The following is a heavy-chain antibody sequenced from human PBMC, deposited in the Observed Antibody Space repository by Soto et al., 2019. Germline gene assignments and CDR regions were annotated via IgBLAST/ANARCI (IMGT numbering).Heavy chain of an antibody. CDR1: GFTFSSYG. Sequence: HPGGSLRLSCAASGFTFSSYGMHWVRQAPGKGLEWVAVISYDGSNKYYADSVKGRFTISRDNSKNTLYLQMNSLRAEDTAVYYCAKDHYYDSSGYYDYWGQGT. J-gene: IGHJ4*02. D-gene: IGHD3-22*01. V-gene: IGHV3-30*18. CDR3: AKDHYYDSSGYYDY. CDR2: ISYDGSNK.